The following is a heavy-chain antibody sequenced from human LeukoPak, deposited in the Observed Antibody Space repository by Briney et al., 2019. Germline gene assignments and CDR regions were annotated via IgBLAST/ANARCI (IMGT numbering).Heavy chain of an antibody. CDR1: AGSINSGDYY. V-gene: IGHV4-61*02. CDR2: IYSPGTN. Sequence: SETQSLTCTVSAGSINSGDYYWSWIRQSAGMGLEWIGRIYSPGTNYNYNPSVKSRVTISIDTSKNQFSLKLTSVTAADLAVYYCARGIGTSYDSSRDAFDIWGQGTMVTVSS. D-gene: IGHD3-22*01. J-gene: IGHJ3*02. CDR3: ARGIGTSYDSSRDAFDI.